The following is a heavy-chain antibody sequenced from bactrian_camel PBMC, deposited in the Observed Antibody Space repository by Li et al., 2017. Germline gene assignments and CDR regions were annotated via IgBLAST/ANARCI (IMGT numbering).Heavy chain of an antibody. CDR1: GYTFSSEC. V-gene: IGHV3S40*01. J-gene: IGHJ4*01. CDR3: AARSGGRRTSAGLDESQYEY. CDR2: TWTAAGRPGAFA. D-gene: IGHD2*01. Sequence: DVQLVESGGGSVQAGGALRLSCNVSGYTFSSECMAWFRQAPGKEREGVAATWTAAGRPGAFATIATSVKGRFTISQDNAKNTVYLQMNSLKPEDTAMYYCAARSGGRRTSAGLDESQYEYWGPGTQVTVS.